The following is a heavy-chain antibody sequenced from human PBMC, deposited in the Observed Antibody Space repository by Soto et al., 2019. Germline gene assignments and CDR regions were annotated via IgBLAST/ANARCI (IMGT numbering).Heavy chain of an antibody. CDR2: IFANDEE. CDR1: GFSLSNARMG. V-gene: IGHV2-26*01. Sequence: QVTLKESGPVLVKPTETLTVTCTVSGFSLSNARMGVSWIRQPPGKALEWLAHIFANDEESYNTSLRSRLTISRDTSKNQVVLTMTNMDPVDTATYYCARMGDYYDNAGDAFDLWGQGTRVTVSS. D-gene: IGHD3-22*01. CDR3: ARMGDYYDNAGDAFDL. J-gene: IGHJ3*01.